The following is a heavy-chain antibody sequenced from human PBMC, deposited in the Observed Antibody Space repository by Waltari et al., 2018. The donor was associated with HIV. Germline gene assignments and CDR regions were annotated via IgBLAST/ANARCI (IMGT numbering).Heavy chain of an antibody. CDR3: TKGARPGYCSSTSCQGGYYYGMDV. D-gene: IGHD2-2*03. CDR2: IRGSGGTT. J-gene: IGHJ6*02. CDR1: GFTFSSHA. V-gene: IGHV3-23*01. Sequence: EVQLLESGGGLVQPGGSLRLSCAASGFTFSSHAISCVRQAPRRGVECVAVIRGSGGTTCYAVVVKGRFTISGDNSKNTLYLQMNSLRAEDTAVYYCTKGARPGYCSSTSCQGGYYYGMDVWGQGTTVTVSS.